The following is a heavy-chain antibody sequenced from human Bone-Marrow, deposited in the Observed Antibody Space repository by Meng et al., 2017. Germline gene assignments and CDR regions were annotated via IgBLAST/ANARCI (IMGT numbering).Heavy chain of an antibody. Sequence: GESLKISCAASGFTFSSYSMNWVRQAPGKGLEWVSSISSSSSYIYYADSVKGRFTISRDNAKNSLYLQMNSLRAEDTAVYYCAREVVGATTPDYWGQGTLVTVSS. CDR2: ISSSSSYI. V-gene: IGHV3-21*01. D-gene: IGHD1-26*01. J-gene: IGHJ4*02. CDR3: AREVVGATTPDY. CDR1: GFTFSSYS.